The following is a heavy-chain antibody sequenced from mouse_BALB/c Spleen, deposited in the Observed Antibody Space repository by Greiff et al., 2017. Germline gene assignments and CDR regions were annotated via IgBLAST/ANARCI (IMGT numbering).Heavy chain of an antibody. Sequence: EVQLQESGPDLVKPSQSLSLTCTVTGYYITSGYSWHWIRQFPGNKLEWMGYIHYSGSTNYNPSLKSRTSITRDTSKNQFFLQLNSVTTEDTATDYCASGSPYSSLFDYWGQGTTLTVSS. J-gene: IGHJ2*01. CDR3: ASGSPYSSLFDY. V-gene: IGHV3-1*02. CDR2: IHYSGST. CDR1: GYYITSGYS. D-gene: IGHD2-5*01.